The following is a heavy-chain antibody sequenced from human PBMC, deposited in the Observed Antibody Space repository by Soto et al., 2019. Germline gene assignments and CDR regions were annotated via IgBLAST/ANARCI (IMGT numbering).Heavy chain of an antibody. D-gene: IGHD3-3*01. CDR3: ARAAHYDFWSGYYYMDV. CDR2: ISGSGGIT. V-gene: IGHV3-23*01. CDR1: GFTFSSYA. J-gene: IGHJ6*03. Sequence: EVQLLESGGGLVQPGGSLRLSCATSGFTFSSYAMAWVRQAPGKGLEWVSAISGSGGITYHAACVKGRFSISRDNSRNMLYLQMNSLGAEDTAVYYCARAAHYDFWSGYYYMDVWGIGTTVTVSS.